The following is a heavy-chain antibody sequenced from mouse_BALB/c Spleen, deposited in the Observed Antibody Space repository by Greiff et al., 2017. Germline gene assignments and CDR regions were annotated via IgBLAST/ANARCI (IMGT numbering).Heavy chain of an antibody. J-gene: IGHJ1*01. Sequence: VQLQQPGAELVMPGASVKMSCKASGYTFTDYWMHWVKQRPGQGLEWIGAIDTSDSYTSYNQKFKGKATLTVDESSSTAYMQLSSLTSEDSAVYYCAREGLANWYFDVWGAGTTVTVSS. V-gene: IGHV1-69*01. CDR1: GYTFTDYW. D-gene: IGHD1-1*01. CDR2: IDTSDSYT. CDR3: AREGLANWYFDV.